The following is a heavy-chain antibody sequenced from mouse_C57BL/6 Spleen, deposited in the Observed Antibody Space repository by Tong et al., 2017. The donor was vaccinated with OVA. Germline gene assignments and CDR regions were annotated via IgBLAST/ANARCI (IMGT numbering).Heavy chain of an antibody. V-gene: IGHV1-42*01. D-gene: IGHD3-2*02. Sequence: EVQLQESGPELVKPGASVKISCKASGYSFTGYYMNWVKQSPEKSLEWIGEINPSTGGTTYNQKFKAKATLTVDKSSSTAYMQLSSLTYEDSAVYYCARRKDSSGPGFAYWGQGTLVTVSA. CDR2: INPSTGGT. CDR1: GYSFTGYY. CDR3: ARRKDSSGPGFAY. J-gene: IGHJ3*01.